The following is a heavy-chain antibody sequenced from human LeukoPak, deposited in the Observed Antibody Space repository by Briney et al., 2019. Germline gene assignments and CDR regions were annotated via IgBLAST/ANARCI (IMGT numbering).Heavy chain of an antibody. J-gene: IGHJ4*02. V-gene: IGHV1-18*01. CDR3: ARAHSRSGWSLGVY. Sequence: ASVTVSCKASGYTFTSYGISWVRQAPGQGLEWMGWISAYNGNTNYAQKLQGRVAMTRDTSISTAYMELSRLRSDDTAVYYCARAHSRSGWSLGVYWGQGTLVTVSS. CDR1: GYTFTSYG. CDR2: ISAYNGNT. D-gene: IGHD6-19*01.